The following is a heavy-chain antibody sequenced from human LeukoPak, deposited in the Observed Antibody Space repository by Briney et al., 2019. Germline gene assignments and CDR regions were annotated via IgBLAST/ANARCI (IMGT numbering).Heavy chain of an antibody. V-gene: IGHV3-23*01. CDR1: GFTFSSYA. CDR2: ISGSGDFA. J-gene: IGHJ6*02. D-gene: IGHD3-3*02. Sequence: PGGSLRLSCSASGFTFSSYAMSWVRLAPGKGLEWISSISGSGDFAFYADSVKGRFTISRDNSKNTLYLIMNGLRAEDTAVFFCAKAALAISANWYYFGMDVWGQGTTVTVSS. CDR3: AKAALAISANWYYFGMDV.